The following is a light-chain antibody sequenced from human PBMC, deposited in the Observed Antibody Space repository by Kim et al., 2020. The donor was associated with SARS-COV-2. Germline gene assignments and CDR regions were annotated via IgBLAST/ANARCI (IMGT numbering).Light chain of an antibody. CDR2: VGTGGIVG. V-gene: IGLV9-49*01. J-gene: IGLJ2*01. CDR3: GADHGSGSKFVVL. CDR1: TGYSNYK. Sequence: CILSTGYSNYKVDWYQQRPGEGPRFVMRVGTGGIVGSKGDGIPDRFSVLGSGLNRYLTIKNIQEEDESDYHCGADHGSGSKFVVLFGGGTQLTVL.